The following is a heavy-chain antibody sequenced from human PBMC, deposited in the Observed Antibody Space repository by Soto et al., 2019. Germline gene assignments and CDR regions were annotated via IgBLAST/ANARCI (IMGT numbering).Heavy chain of an antibody. Sequence: PSETLSLTCTVSGGSISSGGYYWSWIRQHPGKGLEWIGYIYYSGSTYYNPSLKSRVTISVDTSKNQFSLKLSSVTAADTAVYYCARGNYYDSSGYFWRYYYYGMDVWGQGTTVTVSS. CDR2: IYYSGST. CDR3: ARGNYYDSSGYFWRYYYYGMDV. J-gene: IGHJ6*02. V-gene: IGHV4-39*01. CDR1: GGSISSGGYY. D-gene: IGHD3-22*01.